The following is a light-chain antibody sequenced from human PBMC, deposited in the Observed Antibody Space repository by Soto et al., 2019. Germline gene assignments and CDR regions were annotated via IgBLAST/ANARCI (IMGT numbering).Light chain of an antibody. CDR3: QQSDDMPPT. CDR2: ATS. Sequence: DIQMTQSPSTLPASAGDRVTITCRASETVSKSLNWYRQRPGRAPELLVYATSHLQNGVPSRFSGSGSGTAFTLAISSLQPEDFATYYGQQSDDMPPTFGQGTRVEI. V-gene: IGKV1-39*01. CDR1: ETVSKS. J-gene: IGKJ1*01.